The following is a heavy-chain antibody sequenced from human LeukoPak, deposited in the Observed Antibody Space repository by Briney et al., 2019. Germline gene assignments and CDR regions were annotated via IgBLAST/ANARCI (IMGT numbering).Heavy chain of an antibody. CDR1: GFTFSTYA. CDR3: AKSSYYDSSGYYREYYFDY. Sequence: GGSLRLSCAATGFTFSTYAMSWVRQAPGKGLEWVSAISGSGGSTNYADSVKGRVTVSRDNSKSTLYLQMNSLRAEDTAVYYCAKSSYYDSSGYYREYYFDYWGQGTLVTVSS. J-gene: IGHJ4*02. D-gene: IGHD3-22*01. V-gene: IGHV3-23*01. CDR2: ISGSGGST.